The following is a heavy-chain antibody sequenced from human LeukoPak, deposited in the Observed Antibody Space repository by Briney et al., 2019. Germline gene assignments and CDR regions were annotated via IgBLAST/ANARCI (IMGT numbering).Heavy chain of an antibody. J-gene: IGHJ4*02. D-gene: IGHD3-22*01. CDR3: ARGLSYYDSSGYYYVVTYFDY. CDR2: ISSSSSYI. V-gene: IGHV3-21*01. CDR1: GFTFSSYS. Sequence: KSGGSLRLSCAASGFTFSSYSMNWVRQAPGKGLEWVSSISSSSSYIYYADSVKGRFTISRDNAKNSLYLQMNSLRAEDTAVYYCARGLSYYDSSGYYYVVTYFDYWGQGTLVTVSP.